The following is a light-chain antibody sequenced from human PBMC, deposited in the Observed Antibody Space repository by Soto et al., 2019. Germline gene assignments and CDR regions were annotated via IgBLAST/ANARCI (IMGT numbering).Light chain of an antibody. CDR1: QSVTSTY. CDR3: QQYGTSPIT. V-gene: IGKV3-20*01. J-gene: IGKJ5*01. CDR2: DTS. Sequence: EIVLTQSPGTLSLSPGERATLSCRASQSVTSTYLAWYQQRPGQTPTLLISDTSIRATGIPDRFSGSGSGTDFSRAISRLEPEDFAVYYCQQYGTSPITFGQGTRLEMK.